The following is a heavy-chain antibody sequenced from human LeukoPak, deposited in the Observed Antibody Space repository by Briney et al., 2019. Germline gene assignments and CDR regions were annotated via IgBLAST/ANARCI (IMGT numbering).Heavy chain of an antibody. CDR2: INHSGST. J-gene: IGHJ4*02. D-gene: IGHD1-26*01. Sequence: SETLSLTCTVSGYSISSGYYWGWIRQPPGKGLEWIGEINHSGSTNYNPSLKSRVTISVDTSKNQFSLKLSSVTAADTAVYYCARANSGSYYSPLDYWGQGTLVTVSS. CDR1: GYSISSGYY. V-gene: IGHV4-38-2*02. CDR3: ARANSGSYYSPLDY.